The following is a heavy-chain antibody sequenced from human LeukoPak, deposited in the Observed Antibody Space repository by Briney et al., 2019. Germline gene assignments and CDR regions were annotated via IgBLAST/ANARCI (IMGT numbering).Heavy chain of an antibody. CDR3: ASSAYRAFYFDY. V-gene: IGHV1-46*01. Sequence: ASVKVPCKASGYTFTSYYMHWVRQAPGQGLEWMGIINPSGGSTSYAQKFQGRVTMTRDTSTSTVYMELSSLGSEDTAVYYCASSAYRAFYFDYWGQGTLVTVSS. CDR1: GYTFTSYY. CDR2: INPSGGST. D-gene: IGHD1-26*01. J-gene: IGHJ4*02.